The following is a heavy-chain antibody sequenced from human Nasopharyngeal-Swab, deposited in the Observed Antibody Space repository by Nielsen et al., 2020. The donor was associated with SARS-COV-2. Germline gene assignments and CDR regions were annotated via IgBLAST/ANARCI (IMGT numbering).Heavy chain of an antibody. Sequence: GESLKISCAAAGFTFGSVAMNWVRQAPGKGPQWVATITDTGHGTYYADSVKGRFTITRDSPKNTLYLHMNSLRAEDSALYYCAKGYCSGAGCDYFDHWGQGTLVTVSS. V-gene: IGHV3-23*01. CDR2: ITDTGHGT. CDR3: AKGYCSGAGCDYFDH. D-gene: IGHD2-15*01. J-gene: IGHJ4*02. CDR1: GFTFGSVA.